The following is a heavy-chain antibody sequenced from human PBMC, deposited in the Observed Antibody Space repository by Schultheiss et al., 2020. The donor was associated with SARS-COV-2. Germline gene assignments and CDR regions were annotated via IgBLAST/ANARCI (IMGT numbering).Heavy chain of an antibody. Sequence: GESLKISCKGSGYSFTSYWIGWVRQMPGKGLEWMGIIYPDDSDTRYSPSFQGQVTISADKSISTAYLQWSSLKASDTAMYYCARRGYYDSSGDDYWGQGTLVTVSS. CDR3: ARRGYYDSSGDDY. CDR1: GYSFTSYW. J-gene: IGHJ4*02. CDR2: IYPDDSDT. V-gene: IGHV5-51*01. D-gene: IGHD3-22*01.